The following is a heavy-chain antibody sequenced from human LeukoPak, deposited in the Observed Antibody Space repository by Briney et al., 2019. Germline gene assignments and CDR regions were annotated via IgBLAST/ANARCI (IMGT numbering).Heavy chain of an antibody. CDR3: ARDEFYGSGSWDYYYMDV. CDR1: GGSISSYY. Sequence: SETLSLTCTVSGGSISSYYWSWIRQPPGKGLEWIGRIYTSGSTNYNPSLKSRVTISVDTSKNQFSLKLSSVTAADTAVYYCARDEFYGSGSWDYYYMDVWGKGTTVTISS. D-gene: IGHD3-10*01. CDR2: IYTSGST. J-gene: IGHJ6*03. V-gene: IGHV4-4*08.